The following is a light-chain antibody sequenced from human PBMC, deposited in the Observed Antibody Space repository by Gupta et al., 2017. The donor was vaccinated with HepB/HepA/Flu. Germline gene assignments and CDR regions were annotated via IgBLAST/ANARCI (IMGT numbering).Light chain of an antibody. V-gene: IGLV1-40*01. CDR2: DKV. CDR3: QSFDNSLNGYV. CDR1: SFDIGAGFD. Sequence: QSALTQPPSLSRAPGQRVTISCTGISFDIGAGFDVHWYRQFPGTAPRLLMYDKVNRPSVVPERFSDSKSGTSASLAITGLQAEDEADYYCQSFDNSLNGYVFGSGTKVTVL. J-gene: IGLJ1*01.